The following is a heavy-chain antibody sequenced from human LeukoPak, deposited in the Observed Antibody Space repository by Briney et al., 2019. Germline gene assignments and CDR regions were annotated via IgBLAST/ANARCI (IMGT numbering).Heavy chain of an antibody. Sequence: GSRRLSCAASGSIPLNSYSMSWIRQAPGKGLEWVSAITSSGETTYYAESVKGRFTISRDNSQNMVYLQMNSLRAEDAATYYCAKMQVYFDYWVQG. J-gene: IGHJ4*02. V-gene: IGHV3-23*01. CDR3: AKMQVYFDY. CDR1: GSIPLNSYS. CDR2: ITSSGETT.